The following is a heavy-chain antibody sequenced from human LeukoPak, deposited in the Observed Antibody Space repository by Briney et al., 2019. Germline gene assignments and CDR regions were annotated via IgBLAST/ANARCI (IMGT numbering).Heavy chain of an antibody. J-gene: IGHJ4*02. V-gene: IGHV4-59*01. CDR2: IYYSGST. CDR3: AGNFWSGYREYYFDY. Sequence: IYYSGSTNYNPSLKSRVTISVDTSKNQFSLKLSSVTAADTAVYYCAGNFWSGYREYYFDYWGQGTLVTVSS. D-gene: IGHD3-3*01.